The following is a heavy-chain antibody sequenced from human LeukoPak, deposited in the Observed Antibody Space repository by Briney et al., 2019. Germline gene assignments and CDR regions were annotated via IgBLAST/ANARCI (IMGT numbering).Heavy chain of an antibody. CDR1: GGSISSYY. D-gene: IGHD2-2*01. V-gene: IGHV4-4*08. Sequence: PSETLSLTCTVSGGSISSYYWSWIRQPPGKGLEWIGYIFPGGSTNYNPSLKSRTTISLDTSKSQFSLTVSSVTAADTAVYYCARGVCTSSYCYAGDYGMDVWGQGTTVTVSS. CDR2: IFPGGST. CDR3: ARGVCTSSYCYAGDYGMDV. J-gene: IGHJ6*02.